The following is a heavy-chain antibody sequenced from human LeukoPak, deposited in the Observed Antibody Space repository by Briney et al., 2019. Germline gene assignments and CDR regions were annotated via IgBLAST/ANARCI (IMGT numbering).Heavy chain of an antibody. CDR3: ARAGTYDFWSGYYRRWFDP. CDR2: INHSGST. Sequence: SETLSLTCAVYGGSFSGYYWSWIRQPPGKGREWIGEINHSGSTNYNPSLKSRVTISVDTSKNQFSLKLSSVTAADTAVYYCARAGTYDFWSGYYRRWFDPWGQGTLVTVSS. J-gene: IGHJ5*02. CDR1: GGSFSGYY. D-gene: IGHD3-3*01. V-gene: IGHV4-34*01.